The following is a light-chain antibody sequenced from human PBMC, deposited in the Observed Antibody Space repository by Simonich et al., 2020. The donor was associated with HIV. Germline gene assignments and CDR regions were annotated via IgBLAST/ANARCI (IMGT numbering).Light chain of an antibody. CDR2: GAS. V-gene: IGKV3-15*01. CDR3: QQYNNWPLF. Sequence: EIVMTQSPATLSVSPGDTATLSCRASQSVSSNLAWYRQKPGQAPRLLIYGASTRATGIPARFSGSGSGTEFTRTISSMQSEDFAVYYCQQYNNWPLFFGQGTKLEIK. CDR1: QSVSSN. J-gene: IGKJ2*01.